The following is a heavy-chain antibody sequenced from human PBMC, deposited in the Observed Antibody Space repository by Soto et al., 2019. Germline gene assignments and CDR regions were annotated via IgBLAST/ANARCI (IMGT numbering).Heavy chain of an antibody. CDR1: GGSFSGYY. J-gene: IGHJ4*02. Sequence: SETLSLTCAVYGGSFSGYYWSWIRQPPGKGLEWIGEINHSGSTNYNPSLKSRVTISVDTSKNQFSLKLSSVTAADTAVYYCARGRRVATIPPYCSGGSCYPTAFDYWGQGTLVTVSS. CDR3: ARGRRVATIPPYCSGGSCYPTAFDY. V-gene: IGHV4-34*01. CDR2: INHSGST. D-gene: IGHD2-15*01.